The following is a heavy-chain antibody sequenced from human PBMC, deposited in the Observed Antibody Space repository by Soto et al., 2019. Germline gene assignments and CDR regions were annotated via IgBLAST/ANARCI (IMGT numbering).Heavy chain of an antibody. D-gene: IGHD5-18*01. CDR2: MNPNRGNT. CDR3: ARERGYSFGWFDP. Sequence: ASVKVSCQGSGSTFTNYDIYWVRQATGQGLEWMGWMNPNRGNTGYAQKFQGRVIMTRNTSINTAYMELSSLRSEDTAVYYCARERGYSFGWFDPWGQGTLVTVSS. J-gene: IGHJ5*02. CDR1: GSTFTNYD. V-gene: IGHV1-8*01.